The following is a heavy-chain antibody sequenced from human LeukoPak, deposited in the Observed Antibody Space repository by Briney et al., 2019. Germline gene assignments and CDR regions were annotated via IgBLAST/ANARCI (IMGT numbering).Heavy chain of an antibody. CDR2: IYSGGST. D-gene: IGHD3-22*01. CDR1: GFTVSSNY. J-gene: IGHJ6*02. CDR3: ARSSGYLDYGMDV. V-gene: IGHV3-66*01. Sequence: PGGSLRLSCAASGFTVSSNYMSWVRQAPGKGLEWVSVIYSGGSTYYADSVKGRFTISRDNSKNTLYLQMNSLRAEDTAVYYCARSSGYLDYGMDVWGQGTTVTVSS.